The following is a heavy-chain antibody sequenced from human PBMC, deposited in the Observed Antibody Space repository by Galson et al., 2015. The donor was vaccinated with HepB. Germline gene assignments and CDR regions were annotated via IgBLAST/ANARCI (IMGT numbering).Heavy chain of an antibody. CDR1: GFIFNNYA. V-gene: IGHV3-23*01. CDR3: AKDGISGSAPGL. Sequence: SLRLSCAASGFIFNNYAMSWVRQAPGKGLEWVSVITRGGYTYDVDSVKGRFTISRDNSYNTLYLQMISLRAEDTTVYYCAKDGISGSAPGLGGQGALVTVSS. D-gene: IGHD1-26*01. CDR2: ITRGGYT. J-gene: IGHJ4*02.